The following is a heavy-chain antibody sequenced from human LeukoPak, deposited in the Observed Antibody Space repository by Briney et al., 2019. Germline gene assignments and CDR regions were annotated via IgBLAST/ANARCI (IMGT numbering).Heavy chain of an antibody. D-gene: IGHD3-16*01. CDR2: IYPGDSDT. CDR3: ARGGSPGRFDY. J-gene: IGHJ4*02. Sequence: GESLKISCRGSGYSFTSYWIGWVRQMPGKGLEWMGIIYPGDSDTRYGPSFQGQVTMSANQSISTAYLQWSSLKASDTAMYYCARGGSPGRFDYWGQGTLVTVSS. CDR1: GYSFTSYW. V-gene: IGHV5-51*01.